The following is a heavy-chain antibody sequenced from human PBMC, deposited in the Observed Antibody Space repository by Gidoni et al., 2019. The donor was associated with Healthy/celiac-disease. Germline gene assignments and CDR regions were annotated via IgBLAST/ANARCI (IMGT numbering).Heavy chain of an antibody. J-gene: IGHJ5*02. CDR2: IHDSGNP. D-gene: IGHD4-17*01. Sequence: QPQLQQSGSGLVAHSHTLSLTCAVSGCCISISGYSWRWLRQPPGKGLEWIGYIHDSGNPHYNPSLKSRVTISVNSSKYLFSLKLSSVAAADSAGDCGDRGLDYGGNWFDPWGQGTLVTVSS. CDR1: GCCISISGYS. V-gene: IGHV4-30-2*01. CDR3: DRGLDYGGNWFDP.